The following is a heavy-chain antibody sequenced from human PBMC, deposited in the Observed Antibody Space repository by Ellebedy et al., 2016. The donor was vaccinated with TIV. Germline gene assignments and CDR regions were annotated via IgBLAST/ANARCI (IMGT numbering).Heavy chain of an antibody. CDR3: ARVNASGRKNWWFDP. V-gene: IGHV1-46*01. CDR2: INPSGGST. D-gene: IGHD1-26*01. CDR1: GYTFTSYY. J-gene: IGHJ5*02. Sequence: ASVKVSXKASGYTFTSYYMHWVRQAPGQGLEWMGIINPSGGSTSYAQKFQGRVTMTRDTSISTAYMELSRLRSDDTAVYYCARVNASGRKNWWFDPWGQGTLVTVSS.